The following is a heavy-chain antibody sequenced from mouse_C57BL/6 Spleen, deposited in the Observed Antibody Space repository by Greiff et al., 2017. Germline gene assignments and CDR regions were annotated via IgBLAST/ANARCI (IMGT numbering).Heavy chain of an antibody. CDR3: TRTDFDY. CDR1: GYTFTDYE. V-gene: IGHV1-15*01. J-gene: IGHJ2*01. CDR2: IDPETGGT. Sequence: QVQLQQSGAELVRPGASVTLSCKASGYTFTDYEMHWVKQTPVHGLEWIGAIDPETGGTAYNQKFKGKAILTADKSSSTAYMELRSLTSEDSAVYYCTRTDFDYWGKAPLSQSPQ.